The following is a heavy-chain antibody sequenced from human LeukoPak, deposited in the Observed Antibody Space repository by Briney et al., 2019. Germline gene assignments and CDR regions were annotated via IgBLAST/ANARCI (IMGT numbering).Heavy chain of an antibody. V-gene: IGHV3-48*04. CDR1: GFTFSSYS. J-gene: IGHJ4*02. CDR2: ISSSSSTI. CDR3: AKDSPYSYFDY. Sequence: GGSLRLSCAASGFTFSSYSMNWVRQAPGKGLEWVSYISSSSSTIYYADSVKGRFTISRDNAKNSLYLQMNSLRAEDTAVYYCAKDSPYSYFDYWGQGTLVTVSS. D-gene: IGHD3-16*01.